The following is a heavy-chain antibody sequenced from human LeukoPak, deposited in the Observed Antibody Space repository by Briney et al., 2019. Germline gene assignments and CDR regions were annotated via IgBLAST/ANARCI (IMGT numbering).Heavy chain of an antibody. J-gene: IGHJ4*02. V-gene: IGHV3-23*01. CDR1: GFTVSGHA. CDR2: IIDVGDT. CDR3: AKVTGSGSFLPVDH. D-gene: IGHD3-10*01. Sequence: GGSLRLSCAVSGFTVSGHAMSWVRQAPGKGLEWVSGIIDVGDTYYADSVKGRFTISRDSSKNTVYLQMSSLRVEDTAVYFCAKVTGSGSFLPVDHWGQGTLVTVSS.